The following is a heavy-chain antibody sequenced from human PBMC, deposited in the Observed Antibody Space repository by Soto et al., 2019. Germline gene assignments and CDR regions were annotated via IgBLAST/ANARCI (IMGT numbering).Heavy chain of an antibody. CDR2: ITPILRET. Sequence: QVHLVQSGTEVRKPGSSVTVSCKVSGGTFSTYTISWVRQAPGQGLQWMGGITPILRETTYAQNFQGRVSITADISATTGDMELSDLTSEDTAVYYWGRVPRYSLPTSDSFDQWGQGTRVTVSS. J-gene: IGHJ4*02. D-gene: IGHD5-18*01. CDR3: GRVPRYSLPTSDSFDQ. CDR1: GGTFSTYT. V-gene: IGHV1-69*06.